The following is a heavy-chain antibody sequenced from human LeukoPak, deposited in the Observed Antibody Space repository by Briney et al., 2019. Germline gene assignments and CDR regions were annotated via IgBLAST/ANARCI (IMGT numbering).Heavy chain of an antibody. CDR3: TTYSRFYRSYYFDY. V-gene: IGHV3-30-3*01. Sequence: GGSLRLSCAASGFTFSSYALHWVRQAPGRGLEWVAVISYDGSNKYYADSVKGRFTISRDNSKNTLYLQMNSLRAEDTAVYYCTTYSRFYRSYYFDYWGQGTLVTVSS. D-gene: IGHD2-15*01. CDR2: ISYDGSNK. CDR1: GFTFSSYA. J-gene: IGHJ4*02.